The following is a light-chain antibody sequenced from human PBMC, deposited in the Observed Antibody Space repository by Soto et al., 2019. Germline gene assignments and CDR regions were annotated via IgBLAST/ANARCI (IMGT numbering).Light chain of an antibody. CDR1: SSDVGGYNY. V-gene: IGLV2-11*01. CDR2: DVS. Sequence: QSVLTQPRSVSGSPGQSVTISCTGTSSDVGGYNYVSWYQQHPGKAPKLMIYDVSKRPSGVPDRFSGSKSGNTASLTISGLQDEDEADYYCCSYAGSYTFDVFGTGTKVTVL. CDR3: CSYAGSYTFDV. J-gene: IGLJ1*01.